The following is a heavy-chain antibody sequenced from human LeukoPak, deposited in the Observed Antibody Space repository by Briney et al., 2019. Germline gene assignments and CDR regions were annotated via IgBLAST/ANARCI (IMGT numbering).Heavy chain of an antibody. V-gene: IGHV4-4*07. D-gene: IGHD6-13*01. Sequence: SETLSLTCTVSGGSISSYYWSWIRQPAGKGLEWIGRIYTSGSTNYSPSLKSRVTISVDTSKTQFSLKLSSVTAADTAVCYCARDGVIAAAGTNWFDPWGQGTLVTVSS. CDR2: IYTSGST. CDR1: GGSISSYY. J-gene: IGHJ5*02. CDR3: ARDGVIAAAGTNWFDP.